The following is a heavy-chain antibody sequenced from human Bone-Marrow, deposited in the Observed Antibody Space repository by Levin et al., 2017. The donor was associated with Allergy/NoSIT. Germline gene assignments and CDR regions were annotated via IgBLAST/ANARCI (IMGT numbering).Heavy chain of an antibody. Sequence: PSETLSLTCTVSGGSISNENFYWSWIRQPPGKGLECLGYILDSGTTNYNPSLKSRITISADTSKNQFSLKLSSVTAADTAIYYCATIQRAQPGGHWGQGTLVTVSS. J-gene: IGHJ4*02. CDR3: ATIQRAQPGGH. D-gene: IGHD5-18*01. V-gene: IGHV4-30-4*01. CDR2: ILDSGTT. CDR1: GGSISNENFY.